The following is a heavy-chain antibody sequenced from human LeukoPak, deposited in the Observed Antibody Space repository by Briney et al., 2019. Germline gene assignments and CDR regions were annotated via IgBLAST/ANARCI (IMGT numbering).Heavy chain of an antibody. CDR1: GYTFTSYG. Sequence: ASVKVSCKASGYTFTSYGISWVRQAPGQGLEWMGWISAYNGNTNYAQKFQGRVTITTDESTSTAYMELSSLRSEDTAVYYCARGRLISYSSWYLVGWFDPWGQGTLVTVSS. CDR2: ISAYNGNT. V-gene: IGHV1-18*01. J-gene: IGHJ5*02. D-gene: IGHD6-13*01. CDR3: ARGRLISYSSWYLVGWFDP.